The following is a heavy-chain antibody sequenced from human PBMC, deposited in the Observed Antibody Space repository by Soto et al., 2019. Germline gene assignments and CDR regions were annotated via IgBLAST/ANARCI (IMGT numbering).Heavy chain of an antibody. CDR1: GYSFTSYW. D-gene: IGHD2-21*02. V-gene: IGHV5-10-1*01. Sequence: GESLKISCKGSGYSFTSYWISWVRQMPGKGLEWMGRIDPSDSYTNYSPSFQGHVTISADKSISTAYLQWSSLKASDTAMYYCARHLDPDIVVVTATEYYGMDVWGQGTTVTVSS. CDR3: ARHLDPDIVVVTATEYYGMDV. CDR2: IDPSDSYT. J-gene: IGHJ6*02.